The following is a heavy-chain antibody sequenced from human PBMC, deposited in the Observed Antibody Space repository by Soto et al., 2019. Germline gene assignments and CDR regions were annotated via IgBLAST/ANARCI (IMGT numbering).Heavy chain of an antibody. CDR1: GGSISSYY. CDR3: ARHCRSPSCYRLARWLVP. V-gene: IGHV4-59*01. D-gene: IGHD2-2*01. CDR2: IYYSGST. J-gene: IGHJ5*02. Sequence: SETLSLTCTVSGGSISSYYWSWIRQPPGKGLEWIGYIYYSGSTNYNPSLKSRVTISVDTSKNQFSLKLSSVTAADTAVYYCARHCRSPSCYRLARWLVPWDQEALVTIYS.